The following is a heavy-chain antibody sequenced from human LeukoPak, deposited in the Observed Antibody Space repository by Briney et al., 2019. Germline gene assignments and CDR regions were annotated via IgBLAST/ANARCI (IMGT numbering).Heavy chain of an antibody. CDR2: ISSGSGSI. CDR1: GFTFSSYS. Sequence: GGSLRLSCVVSGFTFSSYSMNWVRQAPGKGLEWVSYISSGSGSIYYADSVKGRFTISRDNAKNSLYLQMNSLRDEDTAVYYCARDRGSGYYSYYFDYWGQGTLVTVSS. V-gene: IGHV3-48*02. CDR3: ARDRGSGYYSYYFDY. J-gene: IGHJ4*02. D-gene: IGHD3-22*01.